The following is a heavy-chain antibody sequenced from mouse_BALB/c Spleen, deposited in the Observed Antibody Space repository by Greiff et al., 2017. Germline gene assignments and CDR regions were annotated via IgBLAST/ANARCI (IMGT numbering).Heavy chain of an antibody. Sequence: EVQLVESGGGLVQPGGSRKLSCAASGFTFSDYGMAWVRQAPGKGPEWVAFISNLANSIYYADTVTGRFTISRENAKNTLYLEMSSLRSEDTAMYYCERDWGQGYFDYWGQGTTLTVSS. D-gene: IGHD3-3*01. J-gene: IGHJ2*01. V-gene: IGHV5-15*02. CDR3: ERDWGQGYFDY. CDR1: GFTFSDYG. CDR2: ISNLANSI.